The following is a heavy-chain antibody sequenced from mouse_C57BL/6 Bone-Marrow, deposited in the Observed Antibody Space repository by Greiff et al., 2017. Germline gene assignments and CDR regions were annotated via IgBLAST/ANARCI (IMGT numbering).Heavy chain of an antibody. J-gene: IGHJ4*01. CDR3: ARRGFPYCAMDY. CDR1: GFTFSSYT. V-gene: IGHV5-9*01. Sequence: EVHLVESGGGLVKPGGSLKLSCAASGFTFSSYTMSWVRQTPEKRLEWVATISGGGGNTYYPDSVKGRFTISRDNAKNTLYLQMSSLRSEDTALYYCARRGFPYCAMDYWGQGTSVTVSA. CDR2: ISGGGGNT.